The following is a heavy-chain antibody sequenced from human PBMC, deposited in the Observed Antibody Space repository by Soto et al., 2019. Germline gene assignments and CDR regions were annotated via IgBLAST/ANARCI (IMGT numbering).Heavy chain of an antibody. CDR3: TTLRLDP. V-gene: IGHV1-2*02. D-gene: IGHD3-9*01. Sequence: SGYTFTALYMNWVRQAPGQGLEWMGWVNPNTGLTKYAQKFQGRVIMTRDTSINTAYMELSGLTSDDTAVYYCTTLRLDPWGQGTLVTVSS. CDR2: VNPNTGLT. CDR1: GYTFTALY. J-gene: IGHJ5*02.